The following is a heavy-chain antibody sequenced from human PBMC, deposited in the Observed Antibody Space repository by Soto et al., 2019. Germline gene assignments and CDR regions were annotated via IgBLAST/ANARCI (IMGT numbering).Heavy chain of an antibody. CDR3: ARAREYYYGMDV. CDR2: MNPNSGNT. Sequence: QVQLVQSGAEVKKPGASVKVSCKAAGYTFTSYDINWVRQATGQGLEWMGWMNPNSGNTGYAQKFQGRVTMTRTTSISTAYMELSSLRSEDTAVYYCARAREYYYGMDVWGQGTTVTVSS. CDR1: GYTFTSYD. V-gene: IGHV1-8*01. J-gene: IGHJ6*02.